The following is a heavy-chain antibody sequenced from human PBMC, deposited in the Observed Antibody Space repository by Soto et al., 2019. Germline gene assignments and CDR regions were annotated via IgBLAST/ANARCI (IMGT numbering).Heavy chain of an antibody. CDR3: ARDPGDFPHPNWFDP. D-gene: IGHD3-3*01. CDR1: GGSVSSGSYY. V-gene: IGHV4-61*01. Sequence: SETLSLTCTDSGGSVSSGSYYWSWIRHPPGKGLEWIGYIYYSGSTNYNPSLKSRVTISVDTSKNQFSLKLSSVTAADTAVYYCARDPGDFPHPNWFDPWGQGTLVTVSS. CDR2: IYYSGST. J-gene: IGHJ5*02.